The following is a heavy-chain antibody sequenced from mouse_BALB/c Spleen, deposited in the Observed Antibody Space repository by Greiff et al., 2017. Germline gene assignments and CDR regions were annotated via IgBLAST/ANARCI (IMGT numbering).Heavy chain of an antibody. CDR3: ARMDYDAY. Sequence: QVQLQQSGAELMKPGASVKISCKATGYTFSSYWIEWVKQRPGHGLEWIGEIHPNSGNTNYNEKFKGKATLTVDTSSSTAYVDLSSLTSEDSAVYYCARMDYDAYWGQGTLVTVSA. D-gene: IGHD2-4*01. J-gene: IGHJ3*01. CDR2: IHPNSGNT. V-gene: IGHV1-9*01. CDR1: GYTFSSYW.